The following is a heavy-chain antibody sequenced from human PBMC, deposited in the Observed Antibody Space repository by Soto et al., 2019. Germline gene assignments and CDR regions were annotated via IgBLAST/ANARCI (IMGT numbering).Heavy chain of an antibody. CDR3: ARDFFSDTGYSYMGYYYGMDV. Sequence: GGSLRLSCAASGFTFRTYNFNWVRQAPGKGLEWVSYISVTSSSVIYYAASVKGRFTISRDNAKNSLYLQMNSLRAEETAVYYCARDFFSDTGYSYMGYYYGMDVWGQGTTVTVSS. J-gene: IGHJ6*02. CDR1: GFTFRTYN. V-gene: IGHV3-48*04. CDR2: ISVTSSSVI. D-gene: IGHD5-18*01.